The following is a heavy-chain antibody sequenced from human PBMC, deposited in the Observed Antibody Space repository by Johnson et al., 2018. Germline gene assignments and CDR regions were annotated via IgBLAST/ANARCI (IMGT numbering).Heavy chain of an antibody. J-gene: IGHJ3*01. D-gene: IGHD6-6*01. CDR1: GFTFNGHA. CDR3: VKDFVNGNGVYDPFDV. CDR2: IGTPEKT. V-gene: IGHV3-23*01. Sequence: VQLVESLRLSCLTSGFTFNGHAMRWVRQSPGKGLEWVSTIGTPEKTFYAGSVKGRFLVSRDDSKNTVYLQMSGLRAEDTALYYCVKDFVNGNGVYDPFDVWGQGTMVTISS.